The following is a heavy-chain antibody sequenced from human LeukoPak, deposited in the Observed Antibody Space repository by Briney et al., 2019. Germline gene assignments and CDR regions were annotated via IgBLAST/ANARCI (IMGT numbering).Heavy chain of an antibody. CDR3: AIHYYDSSGNDY. CDR2: IYYSGST. J-gene: IGHJ4*02. CDR1: GGSISSSSYY. D-gene: IGHD3-22*01. Sequence: PSETLSLTCTVSGGSISSSSYYWGWIRQPPGKGLEWIGNIYYSGSTYYNPSLKSRVTISVDTSKNQFSLKLSSVTAADTAVYYCAIHYYDSSGNDYWGQGTLVTVSS. V-gene: IGHV4-39*01.